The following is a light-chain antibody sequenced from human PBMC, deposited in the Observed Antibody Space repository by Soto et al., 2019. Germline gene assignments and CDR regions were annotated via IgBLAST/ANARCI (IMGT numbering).Light chain of an antibody. CDR3: QQYNSYSPRT. CDR2: EVS. Sequence: DVVMTQTPLSLSFAPGQPASISCKSSHSLLHITGETFLFWYLQKPGQSPQLLIYEVSTRVSGVPSRFSGSASGTDFTLTISSLQPYDFATYYCQQYNSYSPRTFGQGTKVDIK. CDR1: HSLLHITGETF. V-gene: IGKV2-29*03. J-gene: IGKJ1*01.